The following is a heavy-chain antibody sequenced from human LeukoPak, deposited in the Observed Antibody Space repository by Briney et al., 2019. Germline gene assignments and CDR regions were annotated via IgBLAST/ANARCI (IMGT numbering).Heavy chain of an antibody. V-gene: IGHV1-2*02. CDR3: ARDGWLVHNWFDP. CDR2: INPNSGGT. CDR1: GYTFTGYY. J-gene: IGHJ5*02. Sequence: ASVKVSCKASGYTFTGYYMHWVRQAPGQGLEWMGWINPNSGGTNYAQKFQGRVTMTRDTSISTAYMELSRLRSDDTAVYYCARDGWLVHNWFDPWGQGTLVTVSS. D-gene: IGHD6-19*01.